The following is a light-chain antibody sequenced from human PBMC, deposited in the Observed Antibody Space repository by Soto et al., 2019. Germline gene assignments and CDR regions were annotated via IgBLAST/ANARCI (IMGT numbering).Light chain of an antibody. J-gene: IGKJ5*01. V-gene: IGKV1-5*01. Sequence: DIQMTQSPSTLSASVGDRVTITCRASQSISSWLAWYQQKPGKAPKLLIYDASSLESGVPSRFSGSGSGTEFTLTISSLQPDDFATYYCQQYNNLPPFGQGTRLEIK. CDR3: QQYNNLPP. CDR2: DAS. CDR1: QSISSW.